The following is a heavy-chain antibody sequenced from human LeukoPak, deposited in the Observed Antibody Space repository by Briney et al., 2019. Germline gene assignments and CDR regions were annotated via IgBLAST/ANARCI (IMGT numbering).Heavy chain of an antibody. D-gene: IGHD3-22*01. CDR1: GYTFTGYH. CDR3: ARGSAAIYYSSRGDF. J-gene: IGHJ4*02. Sequence: GASVKVSCKASGYTFTGYHMHWVRQAPGQGLAWMGWINPNSGVTKYARKFQGRVIMTRDTSIRTVYMELSRLTSDDTAVYYCARGSAAIYYSSRGDFWGQGTLVTVSS. V-gene: IGHV1-2*02. CDR2: INPNSGVT.